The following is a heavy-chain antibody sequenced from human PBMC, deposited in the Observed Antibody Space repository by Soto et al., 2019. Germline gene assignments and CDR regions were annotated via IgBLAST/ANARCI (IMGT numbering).Heavy chain of an antibody. J-gene: IGHJ6*02. V-gene: IGHV1-24*01. Sequence: ASVKVSCKVSGYTLTELSMHWVRQAPGKGLEWMGGFDPEDGETIYAQKFQGRVTMTEDTSTDTAYMELSSLRSEDTAVYYCATVLSGSYYLYYYYGMDVWGQGTTVTVSS. D-gene: IGHD3-10*01. CDR3: ATVLSGSYYLYYYYGMDV. CDR1: GYTLTELS. CDR2: FDPEDGET.